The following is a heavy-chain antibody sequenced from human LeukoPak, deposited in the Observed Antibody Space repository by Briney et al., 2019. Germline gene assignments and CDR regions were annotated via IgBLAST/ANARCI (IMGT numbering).Heavy chain of an antibody. Sequence: GASVKVSCKASGYTFTSYYMHWVRQAPGQGLEWMGWINPNSGGTNYAQKFQGRVTMTRDTSISTAYMELSRLRSDDTAVYYCARSKGVDYGDGDAFDIWGQGTMVTVSS. CDR3: ARSKGVDYGDGDAFDI. D-gene: IGHD4-17*01. CDR2: INPNSGGT. CDR1: GYTFTSYY. J-gene: IGHJ3*02. V-gene: IGHV1-2*02.